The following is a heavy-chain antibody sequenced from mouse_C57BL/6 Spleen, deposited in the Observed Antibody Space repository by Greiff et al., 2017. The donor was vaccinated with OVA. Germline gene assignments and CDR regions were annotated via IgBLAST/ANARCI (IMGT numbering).Heavy chain of an antibody. CDR2: IYPRDGST. V-gene: IGHV1-85*01. Sequence: LVESGPELVKPGASVKLSCKASGYTFTSYDINWVKQRPGQGLEWIGWIYPRDGSTKYNEKFKGKATLTVDTSSSTAYMELHSLTSEDSAVYFCAREGIVLPLTVSMDYWGQGTSVTVSS. D-gene: IGHD4-1*01. J-gene: IGHJ4*01. CDR3: AREGIVLPLTVSMDY. CDR1: GYTFTSYD.